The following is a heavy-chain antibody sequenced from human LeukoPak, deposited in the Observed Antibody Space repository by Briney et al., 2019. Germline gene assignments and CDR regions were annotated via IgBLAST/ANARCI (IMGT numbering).Heavy chain of an antibody. Sequence: GGSLRLSCEASGFTFSNYNMNWVRQAPGQRLEWVSSITSSSSYVFYADSVKGRFTISRDNAQNSLYLQMNSLRAEDTAVYYCARDRGRTVVTPGPFSSDYWGQGTLVTVSS. V-gene: IGHV3-21*01. CDR1: GFTFSNYN. D-gene: IGHD4-23*01. CDR2: ITSSSSYV. CDR3: ARDRGRTVVTPGPFSSDY. J-gene: IGHJ4*02.